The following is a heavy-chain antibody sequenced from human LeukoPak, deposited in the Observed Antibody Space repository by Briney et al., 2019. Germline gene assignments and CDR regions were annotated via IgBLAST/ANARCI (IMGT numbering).Heavy chain of an antibody. CDR3: AARDCSSSSCYRFDY. CDR2: ISGSGGST. D-gene: IGHD2-2*02. V-gene: IGHV3-23*01. Sequence: PGGSLRLSCAASGFTFSSYAMSWVRQAPGKGLEWVSAISGSGGSTYYADSVKGRFTISRDNSKNTLYLQMNSLRAEDTAVYYCAARDCSSSSCYRFDYWGQGTLITVSS. CDR1: GFTFSSYA. J-gene: IGHJ4*02.